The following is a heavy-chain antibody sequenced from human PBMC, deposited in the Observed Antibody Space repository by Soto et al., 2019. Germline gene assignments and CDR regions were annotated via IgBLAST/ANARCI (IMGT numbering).Heavy chain of an antibody. CDR2: ISSSSSYI. V-gene: IGHV3-21*01. CDR3: ASLWGISHPDY. D-gene: IGHD3-16*01. J-gene: IGHJ4*02. Sequence: EVQLVESGGGLVKPGGSLRLSCAASGFTFSSYSMNWVRQAPGQGLEWVSSISSSSSYIYYADSVKGRFTISRDNAKNSLYLQMNSLRAEDTAVYYCASLWGISHPDYWGQGTLVTVSS. CDR1: GFTFSSYS.